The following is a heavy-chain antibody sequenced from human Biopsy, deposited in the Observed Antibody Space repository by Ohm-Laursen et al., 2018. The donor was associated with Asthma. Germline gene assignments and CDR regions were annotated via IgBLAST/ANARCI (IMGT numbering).Heavy chain of an antibody. CDR3: AKGGTYTTDRYAY. CDR2: ISFDGSNK. Sequence: SLRLSCTASGFSFSRYGMHWVRQAPGKGLEWVAVISFDGSNKYYGDSVKGRFTIARDNSKNTVYLQMNSLRADDTAVYYCAKGGTYTTDRYAYWGQGSLVTVSS. CDR1: GFSFSRYG. V-gene: IGHV3-30*18. J-gene: IGHJ4*02. D-gene: IGHD1-26*01.